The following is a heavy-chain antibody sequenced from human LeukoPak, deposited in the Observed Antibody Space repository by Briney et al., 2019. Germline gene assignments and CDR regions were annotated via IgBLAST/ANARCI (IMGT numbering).Heavy chain of an antibody. CDR2: ISYDGSNK. CDR1: GFTFSSYG. D-gene: IGHD3-22*01. J-gene: IGHJ4*02. CDR3: AGGLYDSSGYRS. V-gene: IGHV3-30*03. Sequence: GGSLRLSCAASGFTFSSYGMHWVRQAPGKGLEWVAVISYDGSNKYYADSVKGRFTISRDNSKNTLYLQMNSLRAEDTAVYYCAGGLYDSSGYRSWGQGTLATVSS.